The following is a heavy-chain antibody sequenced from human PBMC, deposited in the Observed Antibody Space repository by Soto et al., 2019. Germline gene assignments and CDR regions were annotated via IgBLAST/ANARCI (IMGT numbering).Heavy chain of an antibody. V-gene: IGHV4-4*07. Sequence: QVQLQESGPGLVKASETLSLSCTVSGHSISADYWSWIRQPAGKRLEWIGRVDASGNTNYNPSLKSRVTLSVATSQNQFFLKVRSVTAPDTAMYFCARDVGGSVVPHWFDPWGQGALVTVSS. CDR2: VDASGNT. CDR1: GHSISADY. J-gene: IGHJ5*02. D-gene: IGHD3-22*01. CDR3: ARDVGGSVVPHWFDP.